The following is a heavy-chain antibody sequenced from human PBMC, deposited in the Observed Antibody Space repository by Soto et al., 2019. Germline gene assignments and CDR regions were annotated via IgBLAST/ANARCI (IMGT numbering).Heavy chain of an antibody. Sequence: ASVKVSCKASGGTFSSYAISCVRQAPGQVLEWMGGIIPIFGTANYAQKFQGRVTITADESTSTAYMELSSLRSEDTAVYYCARSRVAAIRSTRSQYYFDYWGQGTLVTVSS. V-gene: IGHV1-69*13. CDR2: IIPIFGTA. D-gene: IGHD2-15*01. CDR1: GGTFSSYA. J-gene: IGHJ4*02. CDR3: ARSRVAAIRSTRSQYYFDY.